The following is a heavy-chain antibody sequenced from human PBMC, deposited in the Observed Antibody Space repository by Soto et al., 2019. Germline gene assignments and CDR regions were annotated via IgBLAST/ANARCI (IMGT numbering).Heavy chain of an antibody. V-gene: IGHV3-21*01. D-gene: IGHD3-22*01. CDR2: ISSSSSYI. Sequence: PGGSLRLSCAASGFTFSSYSMNWVRQAPGKGLEWVSSISSSSSYIYYADSVKGRFTISRANAKNSLYLQMNSLRAEDTAVYYCASLEADYYDSSGYHIDYWGQGTLVTVSS. CDR3: ASLEADYYDSSGYHIDY. J-gene: IGHJ4*02. CDR1: GFTFSSYS.